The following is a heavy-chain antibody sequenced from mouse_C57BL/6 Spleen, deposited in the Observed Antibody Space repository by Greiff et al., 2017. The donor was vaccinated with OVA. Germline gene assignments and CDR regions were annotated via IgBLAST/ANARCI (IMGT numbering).Heavy chain of an antibody. D-gene: IGHD1-1*01. Sequence: QVQLQQPGAELVRPGSSVKLSCKASGCTFTSYWMHWVKQRPIQGLEWIGNIDPSDSETHYNQKFKDKATLTVDKSSSTAYMQLSSLTSEDSAVYYCARGDYGSSSYAMDYWGQGTSVTVSS. V-gene: IGHV1-52*01. CDR2: IDPSDSET. J-gene: IGHJ4*01. CDR1: GCTFTSYW. CDR3: ARGDYGSSSYAMDY.